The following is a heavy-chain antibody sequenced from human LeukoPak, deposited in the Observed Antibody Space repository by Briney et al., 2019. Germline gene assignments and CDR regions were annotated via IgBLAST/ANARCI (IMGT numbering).Heavy chain of an antibody. Sequence: SETLSLTCAVYGGSFSGYYWSWIRQPPGKGLEWIGEINHSGSTNYNPSLKSRVTISVDTSKNQFSLKLSSVTAADTAVYYCARELVVDTSMVDYWGPGTLVTVSS. CDR2: INHSGST. CDR1: GGSFSGYY. D-gene: IGHD5-18*01. V-gene: IGHV4-34*01. J-gene: IGHJ4*02. CDR3: ARELVVDTSMVDY.